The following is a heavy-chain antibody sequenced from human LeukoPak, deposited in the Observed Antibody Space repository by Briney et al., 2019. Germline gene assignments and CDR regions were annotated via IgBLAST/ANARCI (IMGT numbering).Heavy chain of an antibody. CDR2: IIPIFGTA. CDR3: ARARKIAARIPGAREYGMDV. CDR1: GGTFSSYA. D-gene: IGHD6-6*01. J-gene: IGHJ6*02. Sequence: SVKVSCKASGGTFSSYAVSWVRQAPGQGLEWMGRIIPIFGTANYAQKFQGRVTITADESTSTAYMELSSLRSEDTAVYYCARARKIAARIPGAREYGMDVWGQGTTVTVSS. V-gene: IGHV1-69*13.